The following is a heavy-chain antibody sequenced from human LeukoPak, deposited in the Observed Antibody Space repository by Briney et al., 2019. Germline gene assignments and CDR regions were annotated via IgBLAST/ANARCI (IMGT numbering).Heavy chain of an antibody. Sequence: GGSLRLSCAASGFTFSDYYMSWIRQAPGKGLEWVSYISSSGSTIYYADSVKGRFTISRDNAKNSLYLQMNSLRAEDTAVCYCARDLLWFGEFGYYMDVWGKGTTVTISS. CDR2: ISSSGSTI. CDR3: ARDLLWFGEFGYYMDV. D-gene: IGHD3-10*01. CDR1: GFTFSDYY. J-gene: IGHJ6*03. V-gene: IGHV3-11*01.